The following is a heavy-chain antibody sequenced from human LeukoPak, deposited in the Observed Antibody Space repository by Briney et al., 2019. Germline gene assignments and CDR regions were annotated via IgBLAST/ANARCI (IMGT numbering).Heavy chain of an antibody. J-gene: IGHJ3*02. CDR3: ASGGYFYDGYSGYYSPHTFDI. CDR1: GGTFSSYA. CDR2: IIPIFGTA. Sequence: SVKVSCKASGGTFSSYAISWVRQAPGQGLEWMGGIIPIFGTANYAQKFQGRVTITTDESTSTAYMELSSLRSEDTAVYYCASGGYFYDGYSGYYSPHTFDIWGQGTLVTVSS. D-gene: IGHD5-12*01. V-gene: IGHV1-69*05.